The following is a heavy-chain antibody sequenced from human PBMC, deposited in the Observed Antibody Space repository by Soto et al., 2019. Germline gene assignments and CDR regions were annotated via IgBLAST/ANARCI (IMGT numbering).Heavy chain of an antibody. CDR1: GGTFSSYA. J-gene: IGHJ6*02. CDR2: IIPIFGTA. V-gene: IGHV1-69*13. Sequence: SVKVSCKASGGTFSSYAISWVRQAPGQGLEWMGGIIPIFGTANYAQKFQGRVTITADESTSTAYMELSSLRSEDTAVYYCAKYYSDSSGYYSDYYYGMDVWGQGTTVTVSS. D-gene: IGHD3-22*01. CDR3: AKYYSDSSGYYSDYYYGMDV.